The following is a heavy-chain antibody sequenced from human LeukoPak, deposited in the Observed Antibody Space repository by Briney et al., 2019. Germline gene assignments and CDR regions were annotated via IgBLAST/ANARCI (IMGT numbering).Heavy chain of an antibody. Sequence: SETLSLTCAVYGGSFSGYYWSWIRQPLGKGLEWIGEINQGGSTNYNPSLRSRLTISVDTSKNQFSLKLSSVTAADTAVYYCARLLRYAKYYFDYWGQGTLVTVSS. CDR3: ARLLRYAKYYFDY. CDR2: INQGGST. D-gene: IGHD3-9*01. CDR1: GGSFSGYY. J-gene: IGHJ4*02. V-gene: IGHV4-34*01.